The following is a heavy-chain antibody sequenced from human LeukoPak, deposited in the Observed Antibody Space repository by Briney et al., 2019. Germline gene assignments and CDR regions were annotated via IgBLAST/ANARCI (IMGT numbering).Heavy chain of an antibody. Sequence: SVKVSSKASGGNFSSYAISWVRQAPGQGLEWMGGIIPILGTANYAQKLQGRVKITADESTSTAYMELSSRRSEDTAVYYCARETGAGSQEFDYWGQGTLVTVSS. J-gene: IGHJ4*02. CDR1: GGNFSSYA. D-gene: IGHD6-19*01. V-gene: IGHV1-69*13. CDR2: IIPILGTA. CDR3: ARETGAGSQEFDY.